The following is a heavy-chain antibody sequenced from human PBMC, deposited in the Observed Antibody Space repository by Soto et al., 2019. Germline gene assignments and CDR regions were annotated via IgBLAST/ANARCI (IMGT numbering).Heavy chain of an antibody. CDR1: GGTFSSYA. D-gene: IGHD3-3*01. CDR2: IIPIFGTA. Sequence: SVKVSCKASGGTFSSYAISWVRQAPGQGLEWMGGIIPIFGTANYAQKFQGRVTITADESTSTAYMELSSLRSEDTAVYYCARDDSNYDFWSGSTIIPYYYGMDVWGQGTTVTVSS. V-gene: IGHV1-69*13. J-gene: IGHJ6*02. CDR3: ARDDSNYDFWSGSTIIPYYYGMDV.